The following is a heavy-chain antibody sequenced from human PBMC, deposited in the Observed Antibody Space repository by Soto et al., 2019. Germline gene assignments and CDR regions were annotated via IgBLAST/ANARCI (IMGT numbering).Heavy chain of an antibody. CDR1: GYSFTSYW. D-gene: IGHD1-20*01. Sequence: GESLKISCKGSGYSFTSYWISWVRQMPGKGLEWMGRIDPSDSYTNYSPSFQGHVTISADKPISAVYLQWRSLKASDTATYVCARGGLIGTTADYRGQGAPVTGSS. V-gene: IGHV5-10-1*01. J-gene: IGHJ4*02. CDR3: ARGGLIGTTADY. CDR2: IDPSDSYT.